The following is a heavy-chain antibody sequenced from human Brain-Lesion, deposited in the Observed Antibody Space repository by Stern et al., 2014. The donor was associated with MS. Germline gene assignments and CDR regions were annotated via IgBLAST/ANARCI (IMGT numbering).Heavy chain of an antibody. CDR1: GGSISSGNW. V-gene: IGHV4-4*02. CDR3: ASNRGSGSFFDS. CDR2: MYHSGIT. D-gene: IGHD1-26*01. Sequence: VQLLESGPGLVKPSGTLSLTCAVSGGSISSGNWWSWVRQSPEKRLEWIGEMYHSGITNYNPSLESRVSISIDKSKNQFSLKVYSLTAADTAVYYCASNRGSGSFFDSWGQGALVTVSS. J-gene: IGHJ4*02.